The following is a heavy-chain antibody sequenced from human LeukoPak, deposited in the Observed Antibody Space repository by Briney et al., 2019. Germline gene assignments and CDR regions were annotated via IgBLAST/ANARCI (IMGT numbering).Heavy chain of an antibody. CDR3: ARSLRGYSGHDYY. D-gene: IGHD5-12*01. J-gene: IGHJ4*02. Sequence: GGSLRLSCAASGFTFSSHSMNWVRQPPGETLEWVSFISSSSSYIYYEDSVKGRFTIIRDNAKNSLYLQMNSLRAEATAVYYCARSLRGYSGHDYYWGQGTLVTVSS. CDR1: GFTFSSHS. CDR2: ISSSSSYI. V-gene: IGHV3-21*01.